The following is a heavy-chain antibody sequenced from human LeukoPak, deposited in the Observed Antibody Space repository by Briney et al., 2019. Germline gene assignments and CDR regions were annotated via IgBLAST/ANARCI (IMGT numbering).Heavy chain of an antibody. V-gene: IGHV3-48*02. Sequence: AGGSLRLSCAASGFTFSSYTMNWVRQAPGKALEWVSYISSSSSTIYYADSVKGRFTISRDNAKNSLYLQMNSLRDEDTAVYYCARGPMYSSRFAGDYWGQGTLVTVSS. J-gene: IGHJ4*02. D-gene: IGHD6-19*01. CDR3: ARGPMYSSRFAGDY. CDR1: GFTFSSYT. CDR2: ISSSSSTI.